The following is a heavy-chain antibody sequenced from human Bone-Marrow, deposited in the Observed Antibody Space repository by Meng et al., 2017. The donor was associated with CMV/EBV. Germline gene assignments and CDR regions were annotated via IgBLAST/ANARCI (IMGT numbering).Heavy chain of an antibody. CDR2: MNPNRGNT. V-gene: IGHV1-8*01. CDR1: GYTFSYYD. D-gene: IGHD2/OR15-2a*01. Sequence: ASVKVSCKASGYTFSYYDIIWVRQASGQGLEWVGWMNPNRGNTAYAQKFQGRVTMTRDTSTSIAYMELSSLRSGDTAVYYCARGQVQCSTINCHDYRFSGMDVWGPGTTVTVSS. J-gene: IGHJ6*02. CDR3: ARGQVQCSTINCHDYRFSGMDV.